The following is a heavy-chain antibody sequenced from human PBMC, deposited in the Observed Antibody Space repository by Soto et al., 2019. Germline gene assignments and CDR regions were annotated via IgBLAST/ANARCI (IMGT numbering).Heavy chain of an antibody. Sequence: PSETLSLTCAVYGGSFSGYYWSWIRQPPGKGLKWIGEINHSGSTNYNPSLKSRVTISVDTSKNQFSLKLSSVTAADTAVYYCARGNTDCSGGSCYSILARFDPWGQGTLVTVSS. J-gene: IGHJ5*02. CDR2: INHSGST. D-gene: IGHD2-15*01. CDR1: GGSFSGYY. CDR3: ARGNTDCSGGSCYSILARFDP. V-gene: IGHV4-34*01.